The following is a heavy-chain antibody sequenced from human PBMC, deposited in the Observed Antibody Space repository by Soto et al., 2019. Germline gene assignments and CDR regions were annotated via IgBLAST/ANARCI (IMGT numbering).Heavy chain of an antibody. CDR3: AREGGYCSSTSCYLNN. D-gene: IGHD2-2*01. Sequence: QVQLVESGGGVVQPGRSLRLSCAASGFTFSSYGMHWVRQAPGKGLEWVAVIWYDGSNKYYADSVKGRFTISRDNSKNTLYLQMNRLRAEDTAVYYCAREGGYCSSTSCYLNNWGQGTLVTVSS. J-gene: IGHJ4*02. CDR2: IWYDGSNK. V-gene: IGHV3-33*01. CDR1: GFTFSSYG.